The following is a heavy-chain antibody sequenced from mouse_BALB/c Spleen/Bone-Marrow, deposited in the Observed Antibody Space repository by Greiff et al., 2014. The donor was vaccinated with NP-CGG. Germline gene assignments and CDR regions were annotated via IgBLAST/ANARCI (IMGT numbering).Heavy chain of an antibody. D-gene: IGHD2-1*01. CDR1: GFSLTSYG. CDR2: IWAGGST. J-gene: IGHJ1*01. CDR3: ARAYGNYGYFDV. Sequence: QVQLKESGPGLVAPSQSLSITCTVSGFSLTSYGVHWVRQPPEKGLEWLGVIWAGGSTNYNSALMSRLSISKDNSKSQVFLKMNSLQTDDTAMYYCARAYGNYGYFDVWGAGTTVTVSP. V-gene: IGHV2-9*02.